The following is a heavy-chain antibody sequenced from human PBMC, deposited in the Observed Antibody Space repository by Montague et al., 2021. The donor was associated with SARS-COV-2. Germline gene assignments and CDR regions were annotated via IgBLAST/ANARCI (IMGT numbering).Heavy chain of an antibody. CDR2: IYHTGST. J-gene: IGHJ6*02. Sequence: SETLSLTCVVSGDSISPDNWWTWVRLPPGKGLEWGGEIYHTGSTKYKRSLKSRVSMSVDKSWNQFSLRLTSVTAPDTAVDYGAREGSWRFEILIGPRHYYYGMDVWGQGITVTVSS. CDR3: AREGSWRFEILIGPRHYYYGMDV. CDR1: GDSISPDNW. D-gene: IGHD3-9*01. V-gene: IGHV4-4*02.